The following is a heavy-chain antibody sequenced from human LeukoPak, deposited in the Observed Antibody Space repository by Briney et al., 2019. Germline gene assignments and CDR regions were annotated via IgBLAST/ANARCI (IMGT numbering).Heavy chain of an antibody. Sequence: SVKVSCKASGYTFTSYGISWVRQAPGQGLEWMGGIIPIFGTANYAQKFQGRVTITADESTSTAYMELSSLRSEDTAVYYCARVAGTSIAARFDPWGQGTLVTVSS. V-gene: IGHV1-69*01. J-gene: IGHJ5*02. CDR3: ARVAGTSIAARFDP. CDR1: GYTFTSYG. CDR2: IIPIFGTA. D-gene: IGHD6-6*01.